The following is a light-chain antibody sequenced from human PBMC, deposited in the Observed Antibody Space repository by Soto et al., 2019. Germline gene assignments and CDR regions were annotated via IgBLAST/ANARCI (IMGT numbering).Light chain of an antibody. CDR1: QGTSNS. V-gene: IGKV1-39*01. CDR2: AAS. Sequence: DIQMTQSPSSLSPSVGDKVTTTGRPSQGTSNSLNWFQQKPGKAPKLLIYAASSLQSGVPSRFSGSGSGTDFALTISSLQPEDFATYFCQQSYSSFWTFGQGTKVEIK. CDR3: QQSYSSFWT. J-gene: IGKJ1*01.